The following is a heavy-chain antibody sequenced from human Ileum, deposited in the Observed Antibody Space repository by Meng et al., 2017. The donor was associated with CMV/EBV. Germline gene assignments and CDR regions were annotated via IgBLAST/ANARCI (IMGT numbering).Heavy chain of an antibody. Sequence: RLGECVGGVGHAGGSMRISCATSGFTVSSIYMTWVRQAQGRGLEWISVIYYAVSTYSADSLKDRFTISRDISKNTLYLKMKNLRAEDTAIYYCATELGIERDSWGQGTLVTVSS. J-gene: IGHJ4*02. CDR3: ATELGIERDS. D-gene: IGHD7-27*01. CDR1: GFTVSSIY. V-gene: IGHV3-66*01. CDR2: IYYAVST.